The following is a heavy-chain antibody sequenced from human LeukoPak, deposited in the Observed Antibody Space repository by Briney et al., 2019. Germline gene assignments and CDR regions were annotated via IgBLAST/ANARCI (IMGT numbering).Heavy chain of an antibody. CDR3: AGGDRNGWYFDY. D-gene: IGHD6-19*01. CDR1: GFRFDDHG. Sequence: GGSLRLSCGASGFRFDDHGMSWVRQAPGKGLEWVSGINWNGGSTGYGDSVKGRFTISRDNAKNSLYLQMNSLRAEDTALYYCAGGDRNGWYFDYWGQGILVTVSS. V-gene: IGHV3-20*04. J-gene: IGHJ4*02. CDR2: INWNGGST.